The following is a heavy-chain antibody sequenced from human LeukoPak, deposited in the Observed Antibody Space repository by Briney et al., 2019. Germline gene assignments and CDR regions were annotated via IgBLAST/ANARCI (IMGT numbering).Heavy chain of an antibody. J-gene: IGHJ5*02. CDR3: AREWLSTGSLGGP. Sequence: ASVKVSCKASGYTFTGYYMHWVRQAPGQGLEWMGWINPNSGGTNYAQKFQGRVTMTRDTSISTAYMELSRLRPDDTAVYYCAREWLSTGSLGGPWGQGTLVTVSS. CDR2: INPNSGGT. V-gene: IGHV1-2*02. CDR1: GYTFTGYY. D-gene: IGHD3-22*01.